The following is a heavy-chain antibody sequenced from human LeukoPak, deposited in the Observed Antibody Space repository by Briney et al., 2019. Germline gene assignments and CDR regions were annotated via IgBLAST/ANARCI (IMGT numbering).Heavy chain of an antibody. V-gene: IGHV3-7*01. CDR2: IKQDGSEK. D-gene: IGHD3-3*01. CDR1: GFTFSSYW. Sequence: PGGSLRLSCAASGFTFSSYWMSWVREAPGKGLEWVANIKQDGSEKYYVDSVKGRFTISRDNAKNSLYLQMNSLRAEDTAVYYCAREPLYFGVVTNYYYYYVDVWGKGTTVTVSS. J-gene: IGHJ6*03. CDR3: AREPLYFGVVTNYYYYYVDV.